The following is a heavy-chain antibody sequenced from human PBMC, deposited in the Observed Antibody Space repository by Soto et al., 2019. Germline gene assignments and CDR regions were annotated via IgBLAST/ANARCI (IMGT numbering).Heavy chain of an antibody. CDR3: AKRGRQWLVTSDFNY. V-gene: IGHV3-30*18. CDR2: VSHDGRNT. J-gene: IGHJ4*02. Sequence: VQLVESGGGVVQPGRSLRLSCAASGFTFSDYAMHWVRQAPGKGLEWVAVVSHDGRNTHYADSVKGRFTISRDTSNNTLSLEMTSLRAEDTAVYYCAKRGRQWLVTSDFNYWGQGALVTVSS. D-gene: IGHD6-19*01. CDR1: GFTFSDYA.